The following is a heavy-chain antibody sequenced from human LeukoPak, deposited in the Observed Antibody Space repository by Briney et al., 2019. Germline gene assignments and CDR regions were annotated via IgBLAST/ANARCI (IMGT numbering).Heavy chain of an antibody. D-gene: IGHD3-10*01. J-gene: IGHJ4*02. CDR2: ISGSGGSA. Sequence: GGSLRLSCAASGFTFSSYAMSWVRQAPGKGLEWASAISGSGGSAYYADSVKGRFTISRDNSKNTLYLQMNSLRAEDTAVYYCAKDPQRRITKDYWGQGTLVTVSS. V-gene: IGHV3-23*01. CDR3: AKDPQRRITKDY. CDR1: GFTFSSYA.